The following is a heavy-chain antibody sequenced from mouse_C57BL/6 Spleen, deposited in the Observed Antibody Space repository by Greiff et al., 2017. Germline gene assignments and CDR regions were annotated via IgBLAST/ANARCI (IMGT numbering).Heavy chain of an antibody. CDR2: IDPSDSYT. D-gene: IGHD6-2*01. J-gene: IGHJ4*01. Sequence: QVQLQQPGAELVMPGASVKLSCKASGYTFTSYWMHWVKQRPGQGLEWIGEIDPSDSYTNYNQKFKGKSTLTVDKSSSTAYMQLSSLTSEDAAVYYCARGLTYAMDYWGKGTSVTVSS. V-gene: IGHV1-69*01. CDR3: ARGLTYAMDY. CDR1: GYTFTSYW.